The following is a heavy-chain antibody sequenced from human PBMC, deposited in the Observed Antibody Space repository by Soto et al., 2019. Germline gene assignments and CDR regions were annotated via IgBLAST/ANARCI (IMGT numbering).Heavy chain of an antibody. V-gene: IGHV1-46*01. CDR1: RGTFTNYY. CDR2: INPHGGST. J-gene: IGHJ5*02. CDR3: ARSSGGNFGIIIEGTNWFAP. Sequence: ASVKVSCKAARGTFTNYYINLVRQAPGQGLGWMGVINPHGGSTAYAQKFKCRVTLTRDTSASTVYMELSGLTSEDTAMYYCARSSGGNFGIIIEGTNWFAPWGQGTLVTVSS. D-gene: IGHD1-26*01.